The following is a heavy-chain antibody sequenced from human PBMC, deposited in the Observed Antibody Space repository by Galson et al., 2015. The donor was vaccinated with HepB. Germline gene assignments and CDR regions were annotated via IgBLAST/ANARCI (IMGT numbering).Heavy chain of an antibody. J-gene: IGHJ4*02. D-gene: IGHD3-10*01. CDR2: ISGSGDSP. CDR1: EFTFDNHV. CDR3: AGSQYYYGSGTYWGY. V-gene: IGHV3-23*01. Sequence: SLRLSCAASEFTFDNHVMSWVRQAPGKGLEWVSAISGSGDSPYYAEFVKGRFTISRDSSKTTLYLQMNSLRDDDTAVYYCAGSQYYYGSGTYWGYWGQGTLVTVSS.